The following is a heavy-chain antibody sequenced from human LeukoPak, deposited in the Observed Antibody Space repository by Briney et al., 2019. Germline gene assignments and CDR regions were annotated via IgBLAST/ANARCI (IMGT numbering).Heavy chain of an antibody. Sequence: ASVNVSCKASGYTFTSYYMHWVRQAPGQGLEWMGIINPSGGSTSYAQKFQGRVTMTRDTSTSTVYMELSSLRSEDTAVYYCARERYSSGWPGWFDPWGQGTLVTVSS. CDR2: INPSGGST. CDR3: ARERYSSGWPGWFDP. CDR1: GYTFTSYY. V-gene: IGHV1-46*01. J-gene: IGHJ5*02. D-gene: IGHD6-19*01.